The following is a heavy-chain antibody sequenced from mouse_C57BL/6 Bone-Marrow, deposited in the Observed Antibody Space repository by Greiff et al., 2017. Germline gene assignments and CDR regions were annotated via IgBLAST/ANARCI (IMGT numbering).Heavy chain of an antibody. Sequence: QVQLQQPGAELVKPGASVKLSCKASGYTFTSYWMQWVKQRPGQGLEWIGEIDPSDSYTNYNQKFKGKATLTVDTSSSTAYMQLSSLTSEDSAVYYCARCWLAWGQGTTLTVSS. CDR1: GYTFTSYW. CDR2: IDPSDSYT. D-gene: IGHD2-2*01. V-gene: IGHV1-50*01. J-gene: IGHJ2*01. CDR3: ARCWLA.